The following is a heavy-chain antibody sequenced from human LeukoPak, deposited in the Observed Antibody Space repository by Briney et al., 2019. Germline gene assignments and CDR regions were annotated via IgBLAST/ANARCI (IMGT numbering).Heavy chain of an antibody. V-gene: IGHV3-30-3*01. CDR3: AKDGDTAAAGYYFDS. CDR2: ISNDGNDK. J-gene: IGHJ4*02. D-gene: IGHD6-13*01. CDR1: GFTFSNYA. Sequence: GGSLRLSCAASGFTFSNYAMRWVRQAPGKGLEWVAVISNDGNDKYNADSVKGRFTISRDNSKSMVYLQTNSLRVEDTAVYYCAKDGDTAAAGYYFDSWGQGTLVTVSS.